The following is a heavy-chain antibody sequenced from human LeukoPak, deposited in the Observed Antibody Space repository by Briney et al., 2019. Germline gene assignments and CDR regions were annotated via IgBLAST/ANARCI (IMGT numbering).Heavy chain of an antibody. V-gene: IGHV3-23*01. Sequence: RGSLRLSCAASGFTFSSYAMSWVRQAPGKGLEWVSAISGSGGSTYYADSVKGRFTISRGNSKNTLYLQMNSLRAEDTAVYYCAKGVIAAVLANDYWGQGTLVTVSS. CDR1: GFTFSSYA. J-gene: IGHJ4*02. D-gene: IGHD6-13*01. CDR2: ISGSGGST. CDR3: AKGVIAAVLANDY.